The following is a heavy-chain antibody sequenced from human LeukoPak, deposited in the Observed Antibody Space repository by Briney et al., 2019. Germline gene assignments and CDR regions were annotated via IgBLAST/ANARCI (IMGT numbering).Heavy chain of an antibody. CDR1: GGTFSSYA. Sequence: GASVKVSCKASGGTFSSYAISWVRQAPGQGLEWMGIINPSGGSTSYAQKFQGRVTMTRDTSTSTVYMELSSLRSEDTAVYYCARGAPRYCGGDCYVLGDYWGQGTLVTVSS. CDR3: ARGAPRYCGGDCYVLGDY. J-gene: IGHJ4*02. CDR2: INPSGGST. D-gene: IGHD2-21*02. V-gene: IGHV1-46*01.